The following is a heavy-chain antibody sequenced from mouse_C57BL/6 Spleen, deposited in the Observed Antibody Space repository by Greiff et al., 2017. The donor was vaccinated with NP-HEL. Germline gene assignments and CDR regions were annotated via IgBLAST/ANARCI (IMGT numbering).Heavy chain of an antibody. J-gene: IGHJ2*01. CDR1: GFTFSSYG. CDR3: ARHTDCGSRGYFDY. Sequence: EVKVVESGGDLVKPGGSLKLSCAASGFTFSSYGMSWVRQTPDKRLEWVATISSGGSYTYYPTSVKGRFTITRDNAKNTLYLQMSSLKSEDTAMXYCARHTDCGSRGYFDYWGQGTTLTVSS. V-gene: IGHV5-6*01. D-gene: IGHD1-1*01. CDR2: ISSGGSYT.